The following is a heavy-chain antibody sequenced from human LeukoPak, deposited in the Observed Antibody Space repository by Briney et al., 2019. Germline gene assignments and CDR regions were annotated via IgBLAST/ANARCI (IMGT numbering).Heavy chain of an antibody. J-gene: IGHJ4*02. D-gene: IGHD2-15*01. Sequence: PGGSLRLSCAASGFTFSSYSMNWVRQAPGKGLEWVSSISSSSSYIYYADSVKGRFTISRDNAKNSLYLQMNSLRAEDTAVYYCARGCSGGSCYSGVDYWGQGTLVTVSS. CDR1: GFTFSSYS. CDR3: ARGCSGGSCYSGVDY. CDR2: ISSSSSYI. V-gene: IGHV3-21*01.